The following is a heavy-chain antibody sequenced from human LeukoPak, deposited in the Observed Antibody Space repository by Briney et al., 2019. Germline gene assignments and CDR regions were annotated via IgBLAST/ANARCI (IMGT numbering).Heavy chain of an antibody. CDR1: GGSISSYY. J-gene: IGHJ5*02. V-gene: IGHV4-59*01. Sequence: PSETLSLTCTVSGGSISSYYWSWIRQPPGKGLEWIGYIYYSGSTNYNPSLKSRVTISVDTSKNQFSLKLSSVTAADTAVYYCARADKAYSYGYVWGSYRQTNWFDPWGQGTLVTVSS. CDR3: ARADKAYSYGYVWGSYRQTNWFDP. D-gene: IGHD3-16*02. CDR2: IYYSGST.